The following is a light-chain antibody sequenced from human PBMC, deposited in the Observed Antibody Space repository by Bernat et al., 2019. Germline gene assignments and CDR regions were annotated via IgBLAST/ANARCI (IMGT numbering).Light chain of an antibody. Sequence: QSALTQPAFVSESPGQSITISCTGTSSDVGGYNHVSWYQQHPGKVPKLVIYDVSYRPSGVSTRFSGSKSGNTASLTISGLQAEDEADYYCSSYTTSTTIVFGGGTKLTVL. CDR3: SSYTTSTTIV. CDR1: SSDVGGYNH. CDR2: DVS. V-gene: IGLV2-14*01. J-gene: IGLJ2*01.